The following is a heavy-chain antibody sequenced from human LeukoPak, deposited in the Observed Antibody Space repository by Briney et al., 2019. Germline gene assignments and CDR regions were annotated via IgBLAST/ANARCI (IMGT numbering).Heavy chain of an antibody. CDR1: RLTFRSIG. CDR3: ANPPGAHDYGGPDRNY. J-gene: IGHJ4*02. D-gene: IGHD4-23*01. CDR2: IRYDGSNK. V-gene: IGHV3-30*02. Sequence: RSLRLSSALSRLTFRSIGMDRVCQAPGKGREWVSCIRYDGSNKYYADSVKGRFTISRDKSKHALYLQMNSLRAEDTAVYYCANPPGAHDYGGPDRNYWGQGTLVTVSS.